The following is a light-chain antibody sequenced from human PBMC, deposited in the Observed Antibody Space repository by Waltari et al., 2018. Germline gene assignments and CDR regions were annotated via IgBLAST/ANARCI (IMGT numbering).Light chain of an antibody. Sequence: EIVVTQSPATLSLSPGDTATLSCTASQSVSSYLAWYQQTPGQATRLLLYDASNRATGIPARFSGSGSGTDFTLTISSLEPEDFAVYYCQQRSNWLYTFGQGTKLEIK. V-gene: IGKV3-11*01. CDR2: DAS. CDR3: QQRSNWLYT. CDR1: QSVSSY. J-gene: IGKJ2*01.